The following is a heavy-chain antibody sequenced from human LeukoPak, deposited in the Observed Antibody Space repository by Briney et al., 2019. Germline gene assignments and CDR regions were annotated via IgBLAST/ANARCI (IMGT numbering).Heavy chain of an antibody. Sequence: PGGSLRLSCAASGFTFKNYAVSWVRQAPGKGLEWVSTFGTGADTYYAGSVEGRFIISRDNSKGTVYLQMNSLRADDTATYYCAKHVMTTPRTLDYWGQGTLVTVSS. D-gene: IGHD1-1*01. J-gene: IGHJ4*02. CDR3: AKHVMTTPRTLDY. V-gene: IGHV3-23*01. CDR2: FGTGADT. CDR1: GFTFKNYA.